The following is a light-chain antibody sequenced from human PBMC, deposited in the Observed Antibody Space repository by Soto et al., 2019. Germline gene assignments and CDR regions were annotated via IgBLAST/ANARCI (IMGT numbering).Light chain of an antibody. J-gene: IGKJ2*01. CDR3: QQYGSSPPYT. V-gene: IGKV3-20*01. CDR2: GAS. CDR1: QSISSNY. Sequence: EIVLTQSPGTLSLSPGERATLSCRASQSISSNYLAWYQQKPGQAPRLIIYGASSRATGIPDRFSGSGSGTDFTLTISRLEPEDFAVYYCQQYGSSPPYTFGQGTKVDIK.